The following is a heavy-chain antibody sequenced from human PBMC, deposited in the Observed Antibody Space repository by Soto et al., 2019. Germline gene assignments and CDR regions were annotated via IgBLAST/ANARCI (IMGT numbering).Heavy chain of an antibody. CDR3: ARGHYYDSSGYFYAKLDP. CDR2: INPNSVGT. CDR1: GYTFTGCY. D-gene: IGHD3-22*01. Sequence: ASVKVSCKASGYTFTGCYMHWLRQAPGQGLEWMGWINPNSVGTNYAQKFQGWVTMTRDTSISTAYMELSRLRSDDTAVYYCARGHYYDSSGYFYAKLDPWGQGTLVTVSS. V-gene: IGHV1-2*04. J-gene: IGHJ5*02.